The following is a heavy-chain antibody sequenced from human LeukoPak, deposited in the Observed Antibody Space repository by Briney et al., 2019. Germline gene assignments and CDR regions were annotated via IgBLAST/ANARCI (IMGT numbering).Heavy chain of an antibody. CDR2: IVVGSGNT. Sequence: SVKVSCKASGFSFTNSAVQWVRQARGQGLEWIGWIVVGSGNTIYVQKFQERVTITRDMSTSTAYMELSSLRSEDTAVYYCAAGYIGVAMVTNAFDIWGQGTMVTVSS. D-gene: IGHD5-18*01. CDR3: AAGYIGVAMVTNAFDI. CDR1: GFSFTNSA. J-gene: IGHJ3*02. V-gene: IGHV1-58*01.